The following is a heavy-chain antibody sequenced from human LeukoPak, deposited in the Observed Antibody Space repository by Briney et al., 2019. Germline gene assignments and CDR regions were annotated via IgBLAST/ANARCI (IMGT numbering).Heavy chain of an antibody. CDR2: ISYDGSNE. J-gene: IGHJ4*02. CDR1: GFTFSNYD. V-gene: IGHV3-30*18. Sequence: PGGSLRLSCAASGFTFSNYDIHWVRQAPGRGLEWVAVISYDGSNEYYADSVKGRFSISRDNSKDTVYLQMNSLRAEDAAMYYCAKEKHHFVSSGYQHVEYNFDYWGQGTLVTVSS. CDR3: AKEKHHFVSSGYQHVEYNFDY. D-gene: IGHD3-22*01.